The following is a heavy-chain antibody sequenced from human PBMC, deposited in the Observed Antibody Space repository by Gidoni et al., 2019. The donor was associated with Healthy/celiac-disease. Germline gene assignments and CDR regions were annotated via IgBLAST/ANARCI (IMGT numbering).Heavy chain of an antibody. Sequence: QVQLQESGPGLVKPSETLSLTCTVSGGSISRYYWSWLRQPAGKGLEWIGRIYTSGSTNYNPSLKSRVTMSVDTSKNQFSLKLSSVTAADTAVYYCARDIVVVPAARFAFDYWGQGTLVTVSS. CDR2: IYTSGST. CDR1: GGSISRYY. D-gene: IGHD2-2*01. V-gene: IGHV4-4*07. J-gene: IGHJ4*02. CDR3: ARDIVVVPAARFAFDY.